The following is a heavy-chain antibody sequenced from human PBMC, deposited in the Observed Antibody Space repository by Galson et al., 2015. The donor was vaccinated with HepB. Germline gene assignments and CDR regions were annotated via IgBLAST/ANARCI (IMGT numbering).Heavy chain of an antibody. CDR1: GFTFSSYA. CDR2: ISYDGSNK. CDR3: ARDSSSWRWRFYYFDY. D-gene: IGHD6-13*01. Sequence: SLRLSCAASGFTFSSYAMHWVRQAPGKGLEWVAVISYDGSNKYYADSVKGRFTISRDNSKNTLYLQMNSLRAEDTAVYYCARDSSSWRWRFYYFDYWGQGTLVTVSS. V-gene: IGHV3-30*04. J-gene: IGHJ4*02.